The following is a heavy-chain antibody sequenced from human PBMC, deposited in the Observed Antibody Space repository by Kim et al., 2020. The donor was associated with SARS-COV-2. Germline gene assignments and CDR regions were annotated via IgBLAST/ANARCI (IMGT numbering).Heavy chain of an antibody. Sequence: SETLSLTCFLSGGSFSGYYRSWIRQSPGKGLEVIGEINPSGSAAYNPSLKSRVAISLDTSKNQFSLRLTSVTAADTGVYFCARVWDYWGQGALVTVSS. V-gene: IGHV4-34*01. CDR1: GGSFSGYY. J-gene: IGHJ4*02. CDR3: ARVWDY. CDR2: INPSGSA.